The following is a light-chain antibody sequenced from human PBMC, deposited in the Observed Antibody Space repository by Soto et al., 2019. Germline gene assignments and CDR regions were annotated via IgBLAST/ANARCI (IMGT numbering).Light chain of an antibody. J-gene: IGKJ4*01. CDR3: QQYNNWLLT. Sequence: EIVLTQSPATLSLSPGERATLSCRASQSVSSYLAWYQQKPGQAPRLLIYGASNRATGIPARFSGSGSGTDFTLTINSLQSEDFAVYYCQQYNNWLLTFGGGTKVDI. CDR1: QSVSSY. V-gene: IGKV3-11*01. CDR2: GAS.